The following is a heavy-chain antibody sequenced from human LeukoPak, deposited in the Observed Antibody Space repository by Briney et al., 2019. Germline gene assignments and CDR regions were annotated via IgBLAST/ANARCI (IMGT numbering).Heavy chain of an antibody. CDR3: ARDWQQLVY. J-gene: IGHJ4*02. Sequence: GGSLRLSCAASGFSFSSYTMNWVRQAPGKGLEWVSYISSSSSTIHYADSVKGRFTISRDNAKNSLYLQMNSLRAEGTAVYYCARDWQQLVYWGQGTLVTVSS. CDR2: ISSSSSTI. V-gene: IGHV3-48*01. D-gene: IGHD6-13*01. CDR1: GFSFSSYT.